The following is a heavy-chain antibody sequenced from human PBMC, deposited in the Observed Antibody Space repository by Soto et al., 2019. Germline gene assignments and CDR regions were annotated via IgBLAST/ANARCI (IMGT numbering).Heavy chain of an antibody. Sequence: EVQLVESGGGLVQPGGSLRLSCAASGFTFSSYSMNWVRQAPGKGLEWVSYISSSSSTIYYADSVKGRFTISRDNAKNSLYMQMNCLRDEDRAVYYCARDRRYYYDSSGYLGYWGQGTLVTVSS. J-gene: IGHJ4*02. CDR3: ARDRRYYYDSSGYLGY. CDR2: ISSSSSTI. V-gene: IGHV3-48*02. D-gene: IGHD3-22*01. CDR1: GFTFSSYS.